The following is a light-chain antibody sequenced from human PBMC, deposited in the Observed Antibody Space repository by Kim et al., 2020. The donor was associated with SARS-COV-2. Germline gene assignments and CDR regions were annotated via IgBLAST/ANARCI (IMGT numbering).Light chain of an antibody. J-gene: IGKJ2*01. CDR1: QNIRNF. CDR2: DAS. V-gene: IGKV1-39*01. CDR3: QQSFHYPYT. Sequence: DIQMTQSPSSLSASVGDRVTITCRASQNIRNFLNWYQQKPGKAPNLLIYDASNLQNGVPSKFSGGGSGTDFTLTITSLQPEDFAAYYCQQSFHYPYTFGQGTKLEIK.